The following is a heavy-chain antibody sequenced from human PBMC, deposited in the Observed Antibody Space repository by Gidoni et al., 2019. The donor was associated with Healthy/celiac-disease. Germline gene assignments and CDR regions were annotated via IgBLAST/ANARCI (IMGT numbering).Heavy chain of an antibody. CDR3: ARIGPTVLRYFDPHFDY. CDR1: GGSNSSYY. D-gene: IGHD3-9*01. V-gene: IGHV4-59*01. CDR2: IYYSGST. J-gene: IGHJ4*02. Sequence: QVQLRESGPGLGKPSETLSRACTVAGGSNSSYYWSWHRQPPGKGLEWIGYIYYSGSTNYNPSLKIRVTISVDTSKNQFSLKLSSVTAAYTAVYYCARIGPTVLRYFDPHFDYLGQGTLVTVSS.